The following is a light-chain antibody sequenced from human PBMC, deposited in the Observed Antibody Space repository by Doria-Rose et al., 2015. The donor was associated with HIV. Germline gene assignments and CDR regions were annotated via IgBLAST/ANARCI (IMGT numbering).Light chain of an antibody. CDR2: DGS. CDR1: QSFSSTY. V-gene: IGKV3-20*01. Sequence: TQSPGTLSLPPGARATLSCRASQSFSSTYLAWYQQKHGQAPSLLIYDGSTRATGITDRFSASWSGTDFTLTINRLEPEDFALYYCHQYGTSWTFGQGTKGEI. CDR3: HQYGTSWT. J-gene: IGKJ1*01.